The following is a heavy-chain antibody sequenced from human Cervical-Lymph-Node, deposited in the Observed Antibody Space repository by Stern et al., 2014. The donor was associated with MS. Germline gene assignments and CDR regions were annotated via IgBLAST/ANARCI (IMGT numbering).Heavy chain of an antibody. CDR1: GYTFNSHG. J-gene: IGHJ3*02. CDR3: ARGLLGSENAFDI. D-gene: IGHD2-15*01. V-gene: IGHV1-18*01. CDR2: ISSYNGNT. Sequence: VKLGDSGPEVKKPGASVKVSCKASGYTFNSHGLSWVRQPPGQGLAWMGWISSYNGNTNYAQKLQGRVTMTTDTTTSTAYMELRSLRSDDTALYYCARGLLGSENAFDIWGQGTMVTVSS.